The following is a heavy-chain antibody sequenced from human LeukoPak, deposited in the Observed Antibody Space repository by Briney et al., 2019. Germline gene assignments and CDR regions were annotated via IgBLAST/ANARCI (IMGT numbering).Heavy chain of an antibody. CDR3: AREGRDGYNYRGYYFDY. CDR2: IYSGGST. J-gene: IGHJ4*02. D-gene: IGHD5-24*01. V-gene: IGHV3-53*01. Sequence: PGGSLRLSCAASGFTVSSNYMSWVRQAPGKGLEWVSVIYSGGSTYYADSVKGRFTISRDNSKNTLYLQMNSLRAEDTAVYYCAREGRDGYNYRGYYFDYWGQGTLVTVSS. CDR1: GFTVSSNY.